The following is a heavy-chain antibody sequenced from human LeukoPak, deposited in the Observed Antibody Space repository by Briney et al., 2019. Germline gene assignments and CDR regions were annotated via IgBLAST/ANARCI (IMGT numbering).Heavy chain of an antibody. CDR1: GGPISSYY. J-gene: IGHJ6*03. Sequence: SETLSLTCTVSGGPISSYYWSWIRQPPGKGLEWIGYIYYSGSTNYNPSLKSRVTISVDTSKNQFSLKLSSVTAADTAVYYCARVAPTGYYYMDVWGKGTTVTISS. CDR3: ARVAPTGYYYMDV. V-gene: IGHV4-59*01. CDR2: IYYSGST.